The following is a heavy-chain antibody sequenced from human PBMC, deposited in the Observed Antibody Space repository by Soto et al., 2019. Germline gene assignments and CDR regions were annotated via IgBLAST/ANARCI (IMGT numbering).Heavy chain of an antibody. Sequence: EVQLVESGGDLVQPGGSLRLSCSASGFSFTTYAMHWVRQAPGKGLEYVSAISSNGRTTYYADSVKDRFTISRDNSKNTLILQMSSLRTEDTAVYYCVKGVVTAPYLVGGAFDLWGQGTMVTVSS. D-gene: IGHD2-21*02. CDR2: ISSNGRTT. CDR3: VKGVVTAPYLVGGAFDL. J-gene: IGHJ3*01. CDR1: GFSFTTYA. V-gene: IGHV3-64D*08.